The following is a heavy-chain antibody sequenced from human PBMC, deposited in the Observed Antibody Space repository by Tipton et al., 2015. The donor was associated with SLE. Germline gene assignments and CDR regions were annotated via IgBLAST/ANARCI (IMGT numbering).Heavy chain of an antibody. D-gene: IGHD3-22*01. CDR3: TSDAKGDSRGPGAFDI. V-gene: IGHV3-15*01. J-gene: IGHJ3*02. Sequence: SLRLSCAASGFTFSNAWMSWVRQAPGKGLEWVGRIKSKTDGGTTDYAAPVKGRFTISRDDSKNTLYLQMNSLKTEDTAVYYCTSDAKGDSRGPGAFDIWGQGTMVPVSS. CDR2: IKSKTDGGTT. CDR1: GFTFSNAW.